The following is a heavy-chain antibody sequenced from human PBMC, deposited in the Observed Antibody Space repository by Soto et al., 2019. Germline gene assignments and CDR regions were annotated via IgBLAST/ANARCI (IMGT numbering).Heavy chain of an antibody. Sequence: GGSLRVSCVTSGFAFIRYGLHWVRAAPGKGLEWVAVISYDGSNKYYADSVKGRFTGSRDNSKNTVYLQMNSLRAEDTAVYYCAKLAQVVHHTADNEMDV. CDR1: GFAFIRYG. D-gene: IGHD4-17*01. CDR2: ISYDGSNK. V-gene: IGHV3-30*18. J-gene: IGHJ6*01. CDR3: AKLAQVVHHTADNEMDV.